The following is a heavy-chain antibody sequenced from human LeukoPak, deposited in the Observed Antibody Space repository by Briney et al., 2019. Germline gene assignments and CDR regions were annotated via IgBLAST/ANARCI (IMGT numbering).Heavy chain of an antibody. J-gene: IGHJ4*02. CDR1: GFTFSSYA. CDR2: ISGSGGST. V-gene: IGHV3-23*01. Sequence: GGSLRLSCAASGFTFSSYAMSWVRQAPGKGLEWVSAISGSGGSTYYADSVKGRFTISRDNSKNTLYLQMNSLRAEDTAVYYCAKDLSSGWYRTPFDYWGQGTLVTVSS. D-gene: IGHD6-19*01. CDR3: AKDLSSGWYRTPFDY.